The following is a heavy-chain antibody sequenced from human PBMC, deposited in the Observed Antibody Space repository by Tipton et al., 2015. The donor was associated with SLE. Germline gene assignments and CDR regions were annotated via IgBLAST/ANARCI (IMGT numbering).Heavy chain of an antibody. Sequence: TLSLTCTVSGGSISSGSYYWSWIRQPAGKRLEWIGRISASGSTTYNPSLRSRVTISVDTSKNQFSLKLSSVAAADTAVYFCTREEPAPPQVWGQGTLVTVSS. V-gene: IGHV4-61*02. J-gene: IGHJ4*02. CDR2: ISASGST. CDR1: GGSISSGSYY. D-gene: IGHD1-26*01. CDR3: TREEPAPPQV.